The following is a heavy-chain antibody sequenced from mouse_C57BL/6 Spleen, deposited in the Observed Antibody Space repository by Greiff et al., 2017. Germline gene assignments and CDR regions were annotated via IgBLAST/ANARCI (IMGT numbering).Heavy chain of an antibody. CDR2: IDPSDSYT. CDR3: TRSYRYAMDY. V-gene: IGHV1-59*01. D-gene: IGHD2-10*01. CDR1: GYTFTSYW. J-gene: IGHJ4*01. Sequence: QVQLQQPGAELVRPGTSVKLSCKASGYTFTSYWMHWVKQRPGQGLEWIGVIDPSDSYTNYNEKFKGKATLTVDTSSSTAYMQLSSLTSEDSAVYYCTRSYRYAMDYWGQGTSVTVSS.